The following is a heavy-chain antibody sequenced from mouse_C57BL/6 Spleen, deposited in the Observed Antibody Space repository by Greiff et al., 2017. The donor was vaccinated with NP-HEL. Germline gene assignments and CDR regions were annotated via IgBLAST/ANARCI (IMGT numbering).Heavy chain of an antibody. CDR1: GYTFTEYT. CDR2: FYPGSGSI. V-gene: IGHV1-62-2*01. J-gene: IGHJ4*01. D-gene: IGHD2-1*01. CDR3: ERHEIYYGNYDYYAMDY. Sequence: QVQLQQSGAELVKPGASVKLSCKASGYTFTEYTIHWVKQRSGQGLEWIGWFYPGSGSIKYNEKFKDKATLTADKSSSTVYMELSRLTSEDSAVYFCERHEIYYGNYDYYAMDYWGQGTSVTVSS.